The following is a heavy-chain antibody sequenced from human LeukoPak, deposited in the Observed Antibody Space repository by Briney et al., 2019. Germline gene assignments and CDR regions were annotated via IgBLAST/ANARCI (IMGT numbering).Heavy chain of an antibody. D-gene: IGHD1-20*01. Sequence: QPGGSLRLSCAASGLTFSSYAMSWVGQAPGKGLEWVSAISGSGGSTYYADSVKGRFTISRDNSKNTLYLQMNSLRAEDTAVYYCARDPSGITGTGDAFDIWGQGTMVTVSS. CDR1: GLTFSSYA. V-gene: IGHV3-23*01. CDR2: ISGSGGST. CDR3: ARDPSGITGTGDAFDI. J-gene: IGHJ3*02.